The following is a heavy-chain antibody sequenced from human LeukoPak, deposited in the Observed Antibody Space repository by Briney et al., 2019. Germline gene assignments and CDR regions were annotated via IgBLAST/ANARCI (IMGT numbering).Heavy chain of an antibody. CDR2: IYPGDSDT. V-gene: IGHV5-51*01. D-gene: IGHD6-13*01. CDR1: GYSFTSYW. CDR3: ARQGAAGKYYYYYMDV. Sequence: GESLKISCKGSGYSFTSYWIGWVRQMPGKGLEWMGIIYPGDSDTRYSPSFQGQVTISADKSINTAYLEWSSLKASDTAIYYCARQGAAGKYYYYYMDVWGEGTTVTVSS. J-gene: IGHJ6*03.